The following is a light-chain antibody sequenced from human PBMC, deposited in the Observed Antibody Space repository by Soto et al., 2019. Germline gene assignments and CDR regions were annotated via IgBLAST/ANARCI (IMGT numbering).Light chain of an antibody. V-gene: IGKV1-33*01. CDR2: DAS. Sequence: DIQMTQSPSSLSASVGDRVTISCQASQDISTFLNWYQQKPGQAPNLLIYDASNLEAGVPSRFSGSGSGTHFTLTISSLQPEDIGTYCCQQYDMLPPRYTFGQGTKLEI. CDR3: QQYDMLPPRYT. J-gene: IGKJ2*01. CDR1: QDISTF.